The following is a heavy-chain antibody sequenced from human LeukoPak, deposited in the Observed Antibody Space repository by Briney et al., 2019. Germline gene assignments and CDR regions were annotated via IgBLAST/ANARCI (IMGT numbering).Heavy chain of an antibody. CDR2: ISGYNGNT. V-gene: IGHV1-18*01. CDR3: ARDRSPDFWSGDYRDAFDI. J-gene: IGHJ3*02. CDR1: GYTFTSYG. D-gene: IGHD3-3*01. Sequence: ASVKVSCKASGYTFTSYGISWARQAPGQGLEWMGWISGYNGNTNSAQKLQGRVSMTTDTSTSTAYMELRSLRSDDTAVYYCARDRSPDFWSGDYRDAFDIWGQGTMVTVSS.